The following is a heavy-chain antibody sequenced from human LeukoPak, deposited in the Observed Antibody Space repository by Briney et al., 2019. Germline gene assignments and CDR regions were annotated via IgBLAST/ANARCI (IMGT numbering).Heavy chain of an antibody. CDR1: GFTFSSYA. V-gene: IGHV3-30-3*01. CDR2: ISHHGASK. J-gene: IGHJ4*02. CDR3: AKEKTGTTPQDFDY. D-gene: IGHD1-7*01. Sequence: PGGSLRLSCAASGFTFSSYAMHWVRQAPGKGLEWVAIISHHGASKNYADSVKGRFTISRDNSKNTLYLQMNSLRAEDTAVYYCAKEKTGTTPQDFDYWGQGTLVTVSS.